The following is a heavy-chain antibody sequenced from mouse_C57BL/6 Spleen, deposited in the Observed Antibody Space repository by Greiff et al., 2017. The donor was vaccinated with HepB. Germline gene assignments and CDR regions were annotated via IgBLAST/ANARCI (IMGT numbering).Heavy chain of an antibody. J-gene: IGHJ2*01. V-gene: IGHV5-9*01. CDR2: ISGGGGNT. D-gene: IGHD1-1*02. Sequence: EVQRVESGGGLVKPGGSLKLSCAASGFTFSSYTMSWVRQTPEKRLEWVATISGGGGNTYYPDSVKGRFTISRDNAKNTLYLQMSSLRSEDTALYYCARWNLGELRWYYFDYWGQGTTLTVSS. CDR3: ARWNLGELRWYYFDY. CDR1: GFTFSSYT.